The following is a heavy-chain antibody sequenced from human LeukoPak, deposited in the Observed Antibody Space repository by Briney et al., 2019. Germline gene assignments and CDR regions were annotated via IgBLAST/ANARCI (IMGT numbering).Heavy chain of an antibody. D-gene: IGHD3-3*01. CDR2: ISHDGSNK. CDR3: AKDQSITIFGGGYYYYGMDV. CDR1: GLTFSSYG. Sequence: GGSLRLSCAASGLTFSSYGMHWVRQAPGKGLEWVAVISHDGSNKDYADSVKGRLTISRDNSKNTLYLQMNSLRAEDTAVYYCAKDQSITIFGGGYYYYGMDVWGQGTTVTVSS. V-gene: IGHV3-30*18. J-gene: IGHJ6*02.